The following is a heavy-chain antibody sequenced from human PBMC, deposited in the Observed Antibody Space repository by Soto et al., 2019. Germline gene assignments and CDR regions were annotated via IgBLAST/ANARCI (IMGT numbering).Heavy chain of an antibody. D-gene: IGHD3-10*01. CDR3: AREVQVHTPAFVY. V-gene: IGHV1-69*19. CDR2: ISPMFGAA. J-gene: IGHJ4*02. CDR1: GCTFNTYA. Sequence: QVQLVQSGAEMKKPGSSGKVSCQSSGCTFNTYAMNWVRQAPGQGPEWMGDISPMFGAANYAPKFQGRVTITADESTGTSYMQLSSLTSEDTALYFCAREVQVHTPAFVYWGQGTLVNVSS.